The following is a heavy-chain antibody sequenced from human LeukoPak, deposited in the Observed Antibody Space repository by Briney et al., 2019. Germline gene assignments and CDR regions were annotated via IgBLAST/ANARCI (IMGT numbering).Heavy chain of an antibody. Sequence: GGSLRLSCAASGFTFSSYAMHWVRQAPGKGLEWVAVISYDGSNKYYADSVKGRFTISRDNSKNTLYLQMSSLRSEDTAIYYCATDDGSATMGFDSWGQGTLLTVSS. CDR1: GFTFSSYA. CDR3: ATDDGSATMGFDS. J-gene: IGHJ5*01. CDR2: ISYDGSNK. V-gene: IGHV3-30*04. D-gene: IGHD1-26*01.